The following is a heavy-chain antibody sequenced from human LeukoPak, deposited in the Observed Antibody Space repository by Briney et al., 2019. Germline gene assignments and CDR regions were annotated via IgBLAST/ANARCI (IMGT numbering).Heavy chain of an antibody. CDR3: ASGGGGSSDYYFDY. D-gene: IGHD3-10*01. Sequence: GSLRLSCAASGFTFSSYAMSWVRQAPGKGLECVPVISVSGGTTYYADSGKGRSTISRNNSKNPLSLQMNSLKAENTAVYYCASGGGGSSDYYFDYWGRGALVTVSS. CDR2: ISVSGGTT. CDR1: GFTFSSYA. V-gene: IGHV3-23*01. J-gene: IGHJ4*02.